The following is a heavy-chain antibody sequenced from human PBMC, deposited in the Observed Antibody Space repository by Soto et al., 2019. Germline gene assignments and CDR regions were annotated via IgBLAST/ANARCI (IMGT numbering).Heavy chain of an antibody. Sequence: ESGGGVVQPGRSLRLSCAATGFTFSSYGMHWVRQAPGKGLEWVAVISYDGSNKYYADSVKGRFTISRDNSKNTLYLQMNSLRTEDTAVYYCAKHQGGVTDFYYGMDVWGQVTTVTVSS. D-gene: IGHD3-3*01. CDR3: AKHQGGVTDFYYGMDV. CDR2: ISYDGSNK. V-gene: IGHV3-30*18. CDR1: GFTFSSYG. J-gene: IGHJ6*02.